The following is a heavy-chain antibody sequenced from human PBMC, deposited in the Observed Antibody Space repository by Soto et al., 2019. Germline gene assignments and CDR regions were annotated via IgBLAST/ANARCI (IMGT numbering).Heavy chain of an antibody. CDR3: ARDFHEAGFDY. CDR1: DYTFTSYG. Sequence: ASVKVSCKASDYTFTSYGISWVRQAPGQGLGWMGWISVYNGNTNYAQKLQGRVTMTIDTSTSTAYMELRSLRSDDTAVYYCARDFHEAGFDYWGQGTLVTVSS. CDR2: ISVYNGNT. J-gene: IGHJ4*02. V-gene: IGHV1-18*01. D-gene: IGHD6-13*01.